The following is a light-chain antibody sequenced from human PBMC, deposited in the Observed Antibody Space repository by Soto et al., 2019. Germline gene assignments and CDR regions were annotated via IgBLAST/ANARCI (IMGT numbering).Light chain of an antibody. CDR1: QSVSSSY. J-gene: IGKJ4*01. V-gene: IGKV3-20*01. Sequence: EIVLTQSPGTLSLSPGERATLSCRASQSVSSSYLAWYQQKPGQAPRLLIYGASSRATGIPDRFSGSGSGTDFTLTISRLEPEDFAVYYCQQYRSSPLFAGGTKVDI. CDR3: QQYRSSPL. CDR2: GAS.